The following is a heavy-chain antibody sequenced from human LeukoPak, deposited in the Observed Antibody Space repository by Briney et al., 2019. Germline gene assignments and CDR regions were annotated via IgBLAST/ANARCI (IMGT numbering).Heavy chain of an antibody. CDR2: IRYDGHDK. Sequence: HPGGSLRLSCAASGFTFSSYGMHGVRQAPGKGLEGVAFIRYDGHDKYYADPVKSRFNISRDNSKNTLYLQMNSLRAEDTAAYYCANLPIRGSGSYYTDYWGQGTLVTVSS. CDR3: ANLPIRGSGSYYTDY. J-gene: IGHJ4*02. CDR1: GFTFSSYG. V-gene: IGHV3-30*02. D-gene: IGHD3-10*01.